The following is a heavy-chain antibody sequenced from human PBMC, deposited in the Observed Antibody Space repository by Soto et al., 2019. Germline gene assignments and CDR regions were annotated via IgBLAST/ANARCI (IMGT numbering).Heavy chain of an antibody. CDR1: GFTFSSYG. D-gene: IGHD3-22*01. V-gene: IGHV3-21*01. CDR3: ARDVYVPSSGYYSVVY. J-gene: IGHJ4*02. Sequence: GGSLRLSCAASGFTFSSYGMSWVRQAPGKGLEWVSSISSSGSYIYYADSVKGRFTISRDNAKNSLYLQMNSLRAEDTAVYYCARDVYVPSSGYYSVVYWGQGTLVTVSS. CDR2: ISSSGSYI.